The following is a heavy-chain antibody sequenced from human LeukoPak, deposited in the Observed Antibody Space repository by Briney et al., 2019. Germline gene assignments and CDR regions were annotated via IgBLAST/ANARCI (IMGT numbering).Heavy chain of an antibody. CDR2: INPNSGGT. D-gene: IGHD4-17*01. CDR1: GYTFTGYY. CDR3: ARAEVTNYYYYYGMDV. J-gene: IGHJ6*02. V-gene: IGHV1-2*02. Sequence: VASVKVSCKASGYTFTGYYMHWVRQAPGQGLEWVGWINPNSGGTNYAQKFQGRVTMTRDTSISTAHMELSRLRSDDTAVYYCARAEVTNYYYYYGMDVWGQGTTVTVSS.